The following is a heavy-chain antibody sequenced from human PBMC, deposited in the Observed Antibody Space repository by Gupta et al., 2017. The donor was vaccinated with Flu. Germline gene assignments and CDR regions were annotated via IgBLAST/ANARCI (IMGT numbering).Heavy chain of an antibody. CDR3: ERDKRETTANWFDP. CDR1: GGSISSGDHY. CDR2: SYYSGST. V-gene: IGHV4-31*03. D-gene: IGHD4-17*01. Sequence: QLPLQESGPGLVKPSQTLSLTCTFSGGSISSGDHYWSWIRQRPGKGLEWKGYSYYSGSTFYKPYRKRRVTISVDTSKNQCALKLSAVPAAETAVYYCERDKRETTANWFDPGGQGTMVTVSS. J-gene: IGHJ5*02.